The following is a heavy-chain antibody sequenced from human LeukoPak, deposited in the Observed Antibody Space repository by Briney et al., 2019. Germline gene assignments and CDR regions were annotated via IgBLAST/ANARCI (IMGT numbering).Heavy chain of an antibody. J-gene: IGHJ2*01. CDR3: AKDMSSGGGWFNWYFDL. Sequence: PGGSLRLSCAASGFKFDDYAMHWVRQIPGKGLEWVSGIGWSSTTIDYADSVKGRFTISRDNAKNSLPLQMTGLRPEDTAFYYCAKDMSSGGGWFNWYFDLWGRGTLVIVSS. V-gene: IGHV3-9*01. D-gene: IGHD6-19*01. CDR1: GFKFDDYA. CDR2: IGWSSTTI.